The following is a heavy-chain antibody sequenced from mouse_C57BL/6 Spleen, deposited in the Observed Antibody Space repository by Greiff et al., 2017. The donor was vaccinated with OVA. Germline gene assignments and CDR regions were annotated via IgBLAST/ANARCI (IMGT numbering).Heavy chain of an antibody. CDR2: IYPRSGNT. CDR3: ARCGGTAQALYYFDY. V-gene: IGHV1-81*01. J-gene: IGHJ2*01. Sequence: QVQLKQSGAELARPGASVKLSCKASGYTFTSYGISWVKQRTGQGLEWIGEIYPRSGNTYYNEKFKGKATLTADKSSSTAYMELRSLTSEDSAVYFCARCGGTAQALYYFDYWGQGTTLTVSS. D-gene: IGHD3-2*02. CDR1: GYTFTSYG.